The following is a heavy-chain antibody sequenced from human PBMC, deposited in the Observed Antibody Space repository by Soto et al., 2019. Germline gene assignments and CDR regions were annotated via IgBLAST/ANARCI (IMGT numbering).Heavy chain of an antibody. CDR2: VYHSGST. V-gene: IGHV4-4*09. CDR1: GGSISSDY. Sequence: SETLSLTCTVSGGSISSDYWSWMRQPPGKGLEWIGYVYHSGSTNYNPSLKSRVTISVDTSKNQFSLKLSSVTAADTAVYYCARSITIFGVVIWSWFDPWGQGTLVTVSS. CDR3: ARSITIFGVVIWSWFDP. J-gene: IGHJ5*02. D-gene: IGHD3-3*01.